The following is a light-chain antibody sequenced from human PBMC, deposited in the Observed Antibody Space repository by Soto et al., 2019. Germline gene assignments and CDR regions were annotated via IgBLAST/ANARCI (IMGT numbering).Light chain of an antibody. CDR1: SGHTSYI. J-gene: IGLJ3*02. CDR2: LEGSGSY. CDR3: ETWDTNWV. Sequence: QLVLTQSSSASASLGSSVKLTCTLSSGHTSYIIAWHQQQPGKAPRYLMKLEGSGSYNKGSGVPDRFSGSSSGADRYLTISNLQFEDEADYYCETWDTNWVFGGGTKVTVL. V-gene: IGLV4-60*02.